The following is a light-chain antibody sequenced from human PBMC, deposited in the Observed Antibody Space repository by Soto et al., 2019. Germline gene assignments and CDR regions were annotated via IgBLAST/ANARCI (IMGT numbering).Light chain of an antibody. CDR1: QRVSGGF. CDR2: DTS. V-gene: IGKV3D-20*01. CDR3: QQYGSSPS. Sequence: DIVLTQSPATLSLSPWVRATLYCGASQRVSGGFLAWYQQKPGLAPRLILYDTSFRATGIPDRFSGSGSGTDFTLTISRLDTEDFAVYYCQQYGSSPSFGQGTKVDI. J-gene: IGKJ1*01.